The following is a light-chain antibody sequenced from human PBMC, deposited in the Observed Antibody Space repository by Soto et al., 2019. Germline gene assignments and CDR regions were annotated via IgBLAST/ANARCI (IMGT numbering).Light chain of an antibody. Sequence: QSALTQPRSVSGSPGQSVTISCTGTRSDVGGYNYVSWHQQHPGKAPKLMIYDVSKRPSGVPDRFSGSKSDNTASLTISGLQAEDEADYYCCSYAGSSLVVFGGGTKVTVL. CDR1: RSDVGGYNY. V-gene: IGLV2-11*01. J-gene: IGLJ3*02. CDR2: DVS. CDR3: CSYAGSSLVV.